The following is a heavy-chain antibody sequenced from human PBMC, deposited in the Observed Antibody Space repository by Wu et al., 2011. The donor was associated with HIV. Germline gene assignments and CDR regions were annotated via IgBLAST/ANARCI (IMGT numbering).Heavy chain of an antibody. D-gene: IGHD5-24*01. CDR1: GYTFSTYY. V-gene: IGHV1-46*01. CDR2: INPSGGST. J-gene: IGHJ4*02. Sequence: QVQLVQSGAEVKKPGASVKVSRKASGYTFSTYYMHWVRQAPGQGLQWMGLINPSGGSTSYAQKFQGRVTMTRDTSTSTVYMELSSLRSEDTAVYYCASLYRDGYASVDYWGQGTLVTVSS. CDR3: ASLYRDGYASVDY.